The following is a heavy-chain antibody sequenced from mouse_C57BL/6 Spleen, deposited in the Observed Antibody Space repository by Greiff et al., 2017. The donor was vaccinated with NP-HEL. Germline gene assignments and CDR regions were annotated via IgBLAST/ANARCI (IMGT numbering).Heavy chain of an antibody. Sequence: VQLQQSGAELAKPGASVKLSCKASGYTFTSYWMHWVKQRPGQGLEWIGYINPSSGYTKYNQKFKDKATLTADKYSSTAYMQLSSLTYEDSAVYYCANPHYDYDGYAMDYWGQGTSVTVSS. CDR1: GYTFTSYW. V-gene: IGHV1-7*01. D-gene: IGHD2-4*01. CDR2: INPSSGYT. CDR3: ANPHYDYDGYAMDY. J-gene: IGHJ4*01.